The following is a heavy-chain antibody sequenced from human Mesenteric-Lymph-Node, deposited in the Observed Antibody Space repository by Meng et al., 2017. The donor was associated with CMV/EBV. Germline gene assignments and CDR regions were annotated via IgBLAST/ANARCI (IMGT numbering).Heavy chain of an antibody. V-gene: IGHV1-69*06. D-gene: IGHD2-21*02. Sequence: CKASGDTFSYAINWVRQPPGQGLEWMGGIIPILGTATYAQKFQGRVTITADKSTNTAYMELSSLKSEDTAVYYCAGWRGVTATSWLDYWGQGILVTVSS. CDR3: AGWRGVTATSWLDY. CDR1: GDTFSYA. CDR2: IIPILGTA. J-gene: IGHJ4*02.